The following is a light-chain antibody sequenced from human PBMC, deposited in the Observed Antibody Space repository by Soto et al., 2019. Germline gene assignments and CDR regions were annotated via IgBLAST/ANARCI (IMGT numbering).Light chain of an antibody. V-gene: IGKV3-20*01. J-gene: IGKJ1*01. CDR3: QQYGSSPRT. CDR2: GAS. CDR1: QSVSRTY. Sequence: EIVLTQSPGTLSLSPGERATLSCRASQSVSRTYLAWYQQRPGQAPRLLIYGASSRATGIPDRFSGSGSGTEFTLTISRLEPEDFAVYYCQQYGSSPRTFGQGTKVEIK.